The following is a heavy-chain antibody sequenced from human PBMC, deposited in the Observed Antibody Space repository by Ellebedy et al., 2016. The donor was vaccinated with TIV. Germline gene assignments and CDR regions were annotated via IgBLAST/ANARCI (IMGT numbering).Heavy chain of an antibody. CDR1: GFTFSSYW. Sequence: GGSLRLSCAASGFTFSSYWMHWVRQVPGKGLVWASRINSDGSSTNYADSVKGRFTISRDNAKNTQYLQMNSLRAEDTAVYYCARDRLYYGSGNAFDIWGQGTMVTVSS. V-gene: IGHV3-74*01. CDR3: ARDRLYYGSGNAFDI. J-gene: IGHJ3*02. D-gene: IGHD3-10*01. CDR2: INSDGSST.